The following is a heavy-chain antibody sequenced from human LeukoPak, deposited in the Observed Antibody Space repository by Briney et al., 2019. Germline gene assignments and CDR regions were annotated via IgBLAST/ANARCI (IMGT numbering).Heavy chain of an antibody. J-gene: IGHJ4*02. Sequence: HPGGSLRLSCAASGFTFSSFEMNWVRQAPGKGLEWVSHISSSGHTIYYADSVKGRFTISRDDARNSLYLQMSSLRAEDTAVYYCANSLVQPTAYFDYWGQGILVTVSS. CDR3: ANSLVQPTAYFDY. V-gene: IGHV3-48*03. CDR2: ISSSGHTI. D-gene: IGHD1-26*01. CDR1: GFTFSSFE.